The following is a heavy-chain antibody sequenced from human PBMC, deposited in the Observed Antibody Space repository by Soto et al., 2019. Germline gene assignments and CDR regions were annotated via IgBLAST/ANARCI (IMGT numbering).Heavy chain of an antibody. CDR3: ARGRRGYYYDSSGYYPRGYNWFDP. J-gene: IGHJ5*02. CDR1: GCTFSSYA. Sequence: AVKVSCKASGCTFSSYAISWVRQAPGQGLEWMGGIIPIFGTANYAQKFQGRVTITADESTSTAYMELSSLRSEDTAVYYCARGRRGYYYDSSGYYPRGYNWFDPWGQGTLVTVSS. CDR2: IIPIFGTA. V-gene: IGHV1-69*13. D-gene: IGHD3-22*01.